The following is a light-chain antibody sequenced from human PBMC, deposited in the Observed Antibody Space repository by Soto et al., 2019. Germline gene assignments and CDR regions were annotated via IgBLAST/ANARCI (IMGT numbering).Light chain of an antibody. CDR3: QQYNSYPYT. CDR1: QSISSS. Sequence: DIQMTQSPSTLSASVGDRVTITCRASQSISSSLAWYQQKPGKAPNLLIYDASSLESGVPSTFSGGGSGTEFTLNISSLQPDDFATYYCQQYNSYPYTFGRGTKLEIK. J-gene: IGKJ2*01. V-gene: IGKV1-5*01. CDR2: DAS.